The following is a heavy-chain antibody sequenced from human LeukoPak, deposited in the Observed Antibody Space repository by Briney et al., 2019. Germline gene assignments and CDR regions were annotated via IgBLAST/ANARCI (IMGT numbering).Heavy chain of an antibody. CDR3: ARLSGSYENSPFYFAY. CDR1: VVTFITYV. Sequence: PGGSLSLSCAVSVVTFITYVMSGGCQAPGEGVEWGLDICGGDDSTSYAHSARGRFTISRESSRNTLHLQRNSLRAEDTAVYYCARLSGSYENSPFYFAYWGQGSLVTVSS. D-gene: IGHD3-16*01. J-gene: IGHJ4*02. CDR2: ICGGDDST. V-gene: IGHV3-23*01.